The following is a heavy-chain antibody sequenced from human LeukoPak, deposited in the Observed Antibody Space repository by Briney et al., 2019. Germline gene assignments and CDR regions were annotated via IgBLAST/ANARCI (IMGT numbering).Heavy chain of an antibody. Sequence: GGSLRLSCAASGFTVSSNYMSWVRQAPGKGLEWVSVIYSGGSTYYADSVKGRFTISRDNSKNTLYLQMNSLRAEDTAVYYCARDRSLFDASSGDYYYYGMDVWGQGTTVTVSS. CDR3: ARDRSLFDASSGDYYYYGMDV. V-gene: IGHV3-66*01. CDR2: IYSGGST. J-gene: IGHJ6*02. D-gene: IGHD6-19*01. CDR1: GFTVSSNY.